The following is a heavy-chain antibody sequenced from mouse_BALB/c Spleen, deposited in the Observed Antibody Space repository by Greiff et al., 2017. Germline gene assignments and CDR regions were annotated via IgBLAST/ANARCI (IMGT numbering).Heavy chain of an antibody. CDR1: GFAFSSYD. V-gene: IGHV5-12-1*01. D-gene: IGHD1-1*01. J-gene: IGHJ4*01. CDR3: ARQNYYGSSPHAMDY. CDR2: ISSGGGST. Sequence: EVKVVESGGGLVKPGGSLKLSCAASGFAFSSYDMSWVRQTPEKRLEWVAYISSGGGSTYYPDTVKGRFTISRDNAKNTLYLQMSSLKSEDTAMYYCARQNYYGSSPHAMDYWGQGTSVTVSS.